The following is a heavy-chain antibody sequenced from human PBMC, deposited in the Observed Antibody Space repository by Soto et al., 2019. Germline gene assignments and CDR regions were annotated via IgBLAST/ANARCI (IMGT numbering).Heavy chain of an antibody. D-gene: IGHD6-19*01. J-gene: IGHJ6*03. CDR1: EFTFSNYN. V-gene: IGHV3-21*01. Sequence: EVQLVESGGGLVKPGGSLRLSCAASEFTFSNYNINWVRQAPGKGLEWVSSISSTSTEIYYADSVKGRFTISRDNAKNSLYLQMDSLRAEDTAVYYCARVLQYRSGWSPALYFHYMDVWGKGATVTVSS. CDR2: ISSTSTEI. CDR3: ARVLQYRSGWSPALYFHYMDV.